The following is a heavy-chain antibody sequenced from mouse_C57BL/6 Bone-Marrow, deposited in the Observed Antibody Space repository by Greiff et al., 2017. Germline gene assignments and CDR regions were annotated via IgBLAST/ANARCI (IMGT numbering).Heavy chain of an antibody. D-gene: IGHD6-1*01. V-gene: IGHV1-69*01. CDR1: GYTFTSYW. CDR3: AREKLGSLYAMDY. J-gene: IGHJ4*01. CDR2: IDPSDSYT. Sequence: VQLQQPGAEPVMPGASVKLSCKASGYTFTSYWMHWVKQRPGQGLEWIGEIDPSDSYTNYNQKFKGKSTLTVDKSSSTAYMQLSSLTSEDSAVYYCAREKLGSLYAMDYWGQGTSVTVSS.